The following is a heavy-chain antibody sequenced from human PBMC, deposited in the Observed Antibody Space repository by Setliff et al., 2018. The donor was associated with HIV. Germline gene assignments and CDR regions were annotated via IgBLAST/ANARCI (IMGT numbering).Heavy chain of an antibody. V-gene: IGHV4-59*12. D-gene: IGHD3-10*01. CDR1: GDSISTDY. J-gene: IGHJ4*02. CDR3: ARVPRITMVRGVIITLSYFDY. CDR2: IYNSAST. Sequence: SETLSLTCTVSGDSISTDYWTWIRQPPGKGLEWIGYIYNSASTNYNPSLKSRVTISVDTSKNQFSLKLSSVTAADTAVYYCARVPRITMVRGVIITLSYFDYWGQGTLVTVSS.